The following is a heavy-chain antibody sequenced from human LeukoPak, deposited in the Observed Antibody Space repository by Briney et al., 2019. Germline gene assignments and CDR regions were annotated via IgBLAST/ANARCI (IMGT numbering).Heavy chain of an antibody. J-gene: IGHJ3*01. CDR1: GFPFSSYA. CDR3: AKALAYYYGSPSGNDACDL. CDR2: ISGSGGST. V-gene: IGHV3-23*01. D-gene: IGHD3-10*01. Sequence: QTGGSLRLSCAASGFPFSSYAMSWVRQAPGEGLEWVSAISGSGGSTYYGDSVKGRFTISRDNSKNTLYLQMNSLRAEDTAVYYCAKALAYYYGSPSGNDACDLWRQPTKVTDSS.